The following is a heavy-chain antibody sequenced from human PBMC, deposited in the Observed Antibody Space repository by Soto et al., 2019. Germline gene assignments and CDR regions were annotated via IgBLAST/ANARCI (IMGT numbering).Heavy chain of an antibody. CDR1: GGSISRGDYY. CDR3: ARDHYSDSSSGLDY. V-gene: IGHV4-30-4*01. J-gene: IGHJ4*02. CDR2: IYYSGSN. Sequence: SETLSLTCTVSGGSISRGDYYWSWIRQPQGKGLEWIGYIYYSGSNYYNPSLKRRVHISVDTSKNQFSLKLSSVTAADAAVYYCARDHYSDSSSGLDYWGQGTLVTVSS. D-gene: IGHD3-22*01.